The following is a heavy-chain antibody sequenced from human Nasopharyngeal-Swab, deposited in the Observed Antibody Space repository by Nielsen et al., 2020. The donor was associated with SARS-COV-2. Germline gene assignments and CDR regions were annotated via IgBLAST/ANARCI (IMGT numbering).Heavy chain of an antibody. V-gene: IGHV3-15*01. J-gene: IGHJ4*02. Sequence: WIRQPPGKGLEWVGRIKSKTDGGTTDYAAPVKGRFTISRDDSKNTLYLQMNILKTEDTSVYYCTTVDYWGQGTLVTVSS. CDR2: IKSKTDGGTT. CDR3: TTVDY.